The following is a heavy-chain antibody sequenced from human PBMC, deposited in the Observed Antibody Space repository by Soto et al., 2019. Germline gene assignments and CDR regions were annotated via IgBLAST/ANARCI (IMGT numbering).Heavy chain of an antibody. CDR2: IYYSGST. J-gene: IGHJ6*02. D-gene: IGHD6-13*01. CDR3: ARDEEAGFYGMDV. CDR1: GGSISSGGYY. V-gene: IGHV4-31*03. Sequence: PSETLSLTCTVSGGSISSGGYYWSWIRQHPGKGLEWIGYIYYSGSTYYNPSLKSRVTISVDTSKNQFSLKLSSVTAADTAVYYCARDEEAGFYGMDVWGPGTTVTVSS.